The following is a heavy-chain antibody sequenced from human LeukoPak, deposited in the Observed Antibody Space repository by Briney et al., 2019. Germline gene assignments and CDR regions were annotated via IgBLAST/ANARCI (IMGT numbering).Heavy chain of an antibody. CDR1: GFTFSNYA. D-gene: IGHD6-6*01. V-gene: IGHV3-23*01. CDR3: SGQYSSSSVVDY. J-gene: IGHJ4*02. Sequence: PGGSLRLSCAASGFTFSNYAMGWVRQAPGKGLEWASGISDNGGSAYYTDSVKGRFTISRDNAKNSLYLQMNSLRAEDTAIYYCSGQYSSSSVVDYWGQGTLVTVSS. CDR2: ISDNGGSA.